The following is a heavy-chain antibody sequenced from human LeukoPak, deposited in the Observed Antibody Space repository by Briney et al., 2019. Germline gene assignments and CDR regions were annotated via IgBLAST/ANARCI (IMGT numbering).Heavy chain of an antibody. Sequence: GESLRLSCAASGFTFSSYGMHWVRQPPGKGLEWVAFIRSDESTKYYADSVKGRFTVSRDTSKNTLYLEMNSLRPEDTALYYCVRYISSWAQTLLDYWGQGTLVTVSS. CDR1: GFTFSSYG. J-gene: IGHJ4*02. V-gene: IGHV3-30*02. D-gene: IGHD6-13*01. CDR2: IRSDESTK. CDR3: VRYISSWAQTLLDY.